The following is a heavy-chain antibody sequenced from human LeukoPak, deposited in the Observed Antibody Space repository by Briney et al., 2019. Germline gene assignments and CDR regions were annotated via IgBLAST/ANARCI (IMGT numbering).Heavy chain of an antibody. Sequence: SETLSLTCTVSGGSISSSYWSWIRQPPGKGLEWIGYIYYSGSTNYNPSLKSRVTISVDTSKNQFSLKLSSVTAADTAVYYCARSQLYPNAGLYYFDYWGQGTLVTVSS. V-gene: IGHV4-59*01. CDR1: GGSISSSY. D-gene: IGHD2-2*01. J-gene: IGHJ4*02. CDR3: ARSQLYPNAGLYYFDY. CDR2: IYYSGST.